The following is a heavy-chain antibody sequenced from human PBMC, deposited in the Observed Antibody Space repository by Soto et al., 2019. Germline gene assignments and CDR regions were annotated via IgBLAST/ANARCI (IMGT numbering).Heavy chain of an antibody. CDR1: SFPFTCYA. V-gene: IGHV1-3*01. CDR2: INAGNGNT. Sequence: ADNVSCQQTSFPFTCYAIHLIRYAAGQRPEWVGWINAGNGNTKYSQKFQGRVTITRDTSASTAYMELSSLRSEDTAVYYCARAIAVAGHFDYWGQGTLVTVSS. D-gene: IGHD6-19*01. J-gene: IGHJ4*02. CDR3: ARAIAVAGHFDY.